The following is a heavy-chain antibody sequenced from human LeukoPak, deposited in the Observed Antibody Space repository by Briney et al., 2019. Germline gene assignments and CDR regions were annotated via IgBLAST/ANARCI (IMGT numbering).Heavy chain of an antibody. D-gene: IGHD3-10*01. Sequence: SETLSLTCAVYGGSFSGYYWSWIHQPPGKGLEWIGEINHSGSTNYNPSLKSRVTISVDTSKNQFSLKLSSVTAADTAVYYCARGVLLWFGVPMGFDPWGQGTLVTVSS. J-gene: IGHJ5*02. CDR2: INHSGST. V-gene: IGHV4-34*01. CDR1: GGSFSGYY. CDR3: ARGVLLWFGVPMGFDP.